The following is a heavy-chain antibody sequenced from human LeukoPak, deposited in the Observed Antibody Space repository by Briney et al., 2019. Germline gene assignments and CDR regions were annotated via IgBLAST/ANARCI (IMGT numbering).Heavy chain of an antibody. Sequence: ASVKVSCKASGYIFTDSYMHWVRQAPGQGLEWMGWIDPNSGGTDYEQRFLGRVTMTRDTSISTAYMELSGLTSDDTAVYYCARGINWFDSWGQGTLVTVSS. CDR2: IDPNSGGT. V-gene: IGHV1-2*02. J-gene: IGHJ5*01. D-gene: IGHD3-10*01. CDR1: GYIFTDSY. CDR3: ARGINWFDS.